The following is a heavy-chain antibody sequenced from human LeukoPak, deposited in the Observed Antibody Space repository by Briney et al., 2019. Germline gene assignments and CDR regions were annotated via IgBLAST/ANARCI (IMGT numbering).Heavy chain of an antibody. V-gene: IGHV3-30*18. J-gene: IGHJ6*02. CDR3: AKDRVRGQYLNYYYYGMDV. Sequence: GGSLRLSCAASGFTFSTYMMNWVRQAPGKGLEWVAVISYDGSNKYYADSVKGRFTISRDNSKNTLYLQMNSLRAEDTAVYYCAKDRVRGQYLNYYYYGMDVWGQGTTVTVSS. D-gene: IGHD4-17*01. CDR1: GFTFSTYM. CDR2: ISYDGSNK.